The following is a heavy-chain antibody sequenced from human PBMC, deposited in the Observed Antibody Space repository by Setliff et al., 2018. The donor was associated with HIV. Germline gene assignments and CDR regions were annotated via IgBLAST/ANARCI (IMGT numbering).Heavy chain of an antibody. CDR2: FYYNGDS. CDR1: GDSVNDRSYF. J-gene: IGHJ1*01. CDR3: VRHGGWYGGSEYFQH. V-gene: IGHV4-39*01. D-gene: IGHD6-19*01. Sequence: SETLSLTCTVSGDSVNDRSYFWGWIRQPPGKGLEWIGTFYYNGDSRYNPSLKNRVTIYVDTSKNQFSLRLNSVTAADTAAYYCVRHGGWYGGSEYFQHWGQGTLVTVSS.